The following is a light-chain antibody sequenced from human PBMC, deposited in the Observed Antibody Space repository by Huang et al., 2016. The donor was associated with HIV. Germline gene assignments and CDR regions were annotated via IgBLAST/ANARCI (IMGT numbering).Light chain of an antibody. CDR3: QQYSSFLYT. CDR1: QSISNW. J-gene: IGKJ2*01. CDR2: KAS. V-gene: IGKV1-5*03. Sequence: DIQMTQSPSTLSASVGDRVTITCRASQSISNWLAWYQHKPGKAPKLLIYKASSLESGVPSRFGGSVSETEFTLTITSLQPDDFATYYCQQYSSFLYTFGQGTKLEIK.